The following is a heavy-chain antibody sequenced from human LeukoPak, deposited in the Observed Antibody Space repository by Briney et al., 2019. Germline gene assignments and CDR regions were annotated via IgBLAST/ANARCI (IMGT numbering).Heavy chain of an antibody. CDR3: AKGLGLDCFDY. V-gene: IGHV3-30*02. D-gene: IGHD3-16*01. Sequence: GGSLRLSCAASGFTFSTYGMHWVRQAPGKGLEWVAFIRNDGSNKYYTDSVKGRFTISRDNSKNTLYLQMNSLRAEDTAVYYCAKGLGLDCFDYWGQGTLVTVSS. CDR2: IRNDGSNK. J-gene: IGHJ4*02. CDR1: GFTFSTYG.